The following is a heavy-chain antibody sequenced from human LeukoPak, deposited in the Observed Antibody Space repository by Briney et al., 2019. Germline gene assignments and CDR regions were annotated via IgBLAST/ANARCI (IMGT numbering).Heavy chain of an antibody. CDR2: IYTSGST. V-gene: IGHV4-4*07. D-gene: IGHD3-9*01. J-gene: IGHJ4*02. CDR3: ARENYDILTGCPHFDY. CDR1: GGSISSYY. Sequence: SETLSLTCTVSGGSISSYYWSWIRQPAGKGLEWIGRIYTSGSTNYNPSLKSRVTMSVDTSKNQFSLKLSSVTAADTAVYYCARENYDILTGCPHFDYWGQGTLVTVSS.